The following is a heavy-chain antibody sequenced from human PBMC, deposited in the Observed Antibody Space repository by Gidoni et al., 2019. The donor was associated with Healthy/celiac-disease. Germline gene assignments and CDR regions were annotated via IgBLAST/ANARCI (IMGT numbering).Heavy chain of an antibody. CDR1: GGTLSSYA. D-gene: IGHD2-2*03. CDR3: AAGYCSSTSCYFAFDI. Sequence: QVQLVQSGAEGKNPGSSVMVSCKASGGTLSSYAISWVRQAPGQGLEWMGGIIPICGTANYAQKFQGRVTITADESTSTAYMELSSLRSEDTAVYYCAAGYCSSTSCYFAFDIWGQGTMVTVSS. CDR2: IIPICGTA. V-gene: IGHV1-69*01. J-gene: IGHJ3*02.